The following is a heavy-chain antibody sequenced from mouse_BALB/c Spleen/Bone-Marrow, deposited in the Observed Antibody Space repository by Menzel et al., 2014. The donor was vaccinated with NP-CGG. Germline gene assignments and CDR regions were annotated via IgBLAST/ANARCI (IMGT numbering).Heavy chain of an antibody. D-gene: IGHD1-1*01. CDR2: INPSSGYT. Sequence: QVQLQQPGAELARPGASVKMSCKASGYTFTSYTMHWVKQRPGHGLEWIGYINPSSGYTNYNQKFKDKATLTADKSSSTAYMQLSSLTSEDSAVYYCSRETPYYGSTYWYFDVWGAGTTVTVSS. J-gene: IGHJ1*01. CDR3: SRETPYYGSTYWYFDV. CDR1: GYTFTSYT. V-gene: IGHV1-4*01.